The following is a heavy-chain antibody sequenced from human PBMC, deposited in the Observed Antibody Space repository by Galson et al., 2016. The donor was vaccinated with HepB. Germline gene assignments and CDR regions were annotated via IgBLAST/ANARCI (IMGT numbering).Heavy chain of an antibody. J-gene: IGHJ4*02. Sequence: SLRLSCAASGFAFSNYAMSWVRQAPGKGLEWVSGLSDSGGSTYYADSVKGRFTIYRDNSKNTLSLQMNSLGVEDTAVYYCAKEHSRHGHPCFDYWGQGILVTVSS. CDR1: GFAFSNYA. V-gene: IGHV3-23*01. CDR3: AKEHSRHGHPCFDY. CDR2: LSDSGGST.